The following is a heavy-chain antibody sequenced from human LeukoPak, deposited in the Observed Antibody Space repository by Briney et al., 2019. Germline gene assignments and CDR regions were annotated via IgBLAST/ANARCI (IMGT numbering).Heavy chain of an antibody. CDR3: ARGHSPTLDWLLFPPFDY. Sequence: GASVKVSCKASGHTFTSYGISWVRQAPGQGLEWMGWISAYNGNTNYAQKLQGRVTMTTDTSTSTAYMELRSLRSDDTAVYYCARGHSPTLDWLLFPPFDYWGQGTLVTVSS. D-gene: IGHD3-9*01. J-gene: IGHJ4*02. CDR1: GHTFTSYG. V-gene: IGHV1-18*01. CDR2: ISAYNGNT.